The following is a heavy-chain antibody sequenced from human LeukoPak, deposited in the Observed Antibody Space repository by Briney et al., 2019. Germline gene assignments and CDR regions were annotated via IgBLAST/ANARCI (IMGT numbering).Heavy chain of an antibody. CDR2: INHSGST. V-gene: IGHV4-34*01. CDR1: GGSFSGYY. CDR3: AREGYPGGGGDFDY. D-gene: IGHD2-15*01. J-gene: IGHJ4*02. Sequence: SETLSLTCAVYGGSFSGYYWSWIRQPPGKGLEWIGEINHSGSTNYNPSLKSRVTISVDTSKNQFSLKLSSVTAADTAVYYCAREGYPGGGGDFDYWGEGTLFSVSS.